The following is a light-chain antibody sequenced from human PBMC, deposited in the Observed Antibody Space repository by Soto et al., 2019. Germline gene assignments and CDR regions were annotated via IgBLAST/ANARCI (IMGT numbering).Light chain of an antibody. CDR1: QRGSSY. Sequence: EIVLTQSPATLSLSPGERATLSCRASQRGSSYLAWYQQKSGQAPTRLIYDASNKTTGIPARFRGSGSGTDITVTISILEPEDFAVYYCQQRSNWPPYTFGQGTKLEIK. J-gene: IGKJ2*01. CDR3: QQRSNWPPYT. CDR2: DAS. V-gene: IGKV3-11*01.